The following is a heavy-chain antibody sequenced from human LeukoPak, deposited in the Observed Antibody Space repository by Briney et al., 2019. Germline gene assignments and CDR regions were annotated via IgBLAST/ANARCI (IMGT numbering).Heavy chain of an antibody. J-gene: IGHJ4*02. CDR3: ATKVGSYWVYY. CDR2: ISYDGSNK. CDR1: GFTFSSYG. V-gene: IGHV3-30*03. D-gene: IGHD1-26*01. Sequence: GGSLRLSRAASGFTFSSYGMHWVRQAPGKGLEWVAVISYDGSNKYYADSVKGRFTISRDNSRNTLYLQMNSLRAEDTAVYYCATKVGSYWVYYWGQGTLVTVSS.